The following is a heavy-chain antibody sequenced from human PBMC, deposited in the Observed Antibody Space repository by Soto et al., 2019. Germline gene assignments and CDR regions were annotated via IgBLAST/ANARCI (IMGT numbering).Heavy chain of an antibody. D-gene: IGHD2-2*01. CDR1: GFTFSSYS. V-gene: IGHV3-21*01. CDR3: ARETFDAPKHFDY. Sequence: GGSLRLSCAASGFTFSSYSMNWVRQAPGKGLEWVSSISSSSSYIYYADSVKGRFTISRDNAKNSLYLQMNSLRAEDTAVYYCARETFDAPKHFDYWGQGTLVTVSS. J-gene: IGHJ4*02. CDR2: ISSSSSYI.